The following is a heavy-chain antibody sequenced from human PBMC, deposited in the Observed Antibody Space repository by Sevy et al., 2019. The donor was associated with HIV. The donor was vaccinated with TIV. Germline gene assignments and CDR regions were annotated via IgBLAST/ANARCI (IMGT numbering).Heavy chain of an antibody. J-gene: IGHJ4*02. Sequence: ASVKVSCKTSGYSFSNYGITWVRQAPGLGLEWMGWISVYNGHTNYAQKFQGRVTMTTDTSTSTVYMDLRSLRSDDTAMYYCVREAYCGGDCPMYFDYWGQGTLVTVSS. CDR3: VREAYCGGDCPMYFDY. D-gene: IGHD2-21*02. CDR2: ISVYNGHT. V-gene: IGHV1-18*01. CDR1: GYSFSNYG.